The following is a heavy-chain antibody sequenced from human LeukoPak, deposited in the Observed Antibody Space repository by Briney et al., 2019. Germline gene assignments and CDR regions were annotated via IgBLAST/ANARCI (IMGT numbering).Heavy chain of an antibody. CDR2: ISSSNSTI. CDR1: GFTFSSYS. D-gene: IGHD5-12*01. CDR3: AKDLGSGYNLAYYFDY. V-gene: IGHV3-48*01. J-gene: IGHJ4*02. Sequence: GGSLRLSCAASGFTFSSYSMNWVRQAPGKGLEWVSYISSSNSTIYYADSVKGRFTISRDNSKNTLYLQMNSLRAEDTAVYYCAKDLGSGYNLAYYFDYWGQGTLVTVSS.